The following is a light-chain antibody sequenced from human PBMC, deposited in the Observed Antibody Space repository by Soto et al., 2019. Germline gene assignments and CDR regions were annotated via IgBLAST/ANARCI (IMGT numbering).Light chain of an antibody. Sequence: DIQMTQSPPTLSASVGDRVTITCRASQSISSSLAWYQQKPGKAPKLLIYKASSLESGVPSRFSGSGSGTEFTLTISSVQPDYFATYYCQQYNSYWTFGQGTKVEIK. V-gene: IGKV1-5*03. CDR3: QQYNSYWT. J-gene: IGKJ1*01. CDR1: QSISSS. CDR2: KAS.